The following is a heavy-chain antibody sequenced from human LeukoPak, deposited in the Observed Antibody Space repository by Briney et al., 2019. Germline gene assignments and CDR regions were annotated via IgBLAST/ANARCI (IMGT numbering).Heavy chain of an antibody. D-gene: IGHD5-12*01. CDR1: GFTFSSYE. CDR2: ISSSGSTI. V-gene: IGHV3-48*03. CDR3: ARDPTPSGYGPPPLLYGMDV. Sequence: GGSLRLSCAASGFTFSSYEMNWVRQAPGKGLEWVSYISSSGSTIYYADSVKGRFTISRDNAKNSLYLQMNSLRAEDTAVYYCARDPTPSGYGPPPLLYGMDVWGKGTTVTVSS. J-gene: IGHJ6*04.